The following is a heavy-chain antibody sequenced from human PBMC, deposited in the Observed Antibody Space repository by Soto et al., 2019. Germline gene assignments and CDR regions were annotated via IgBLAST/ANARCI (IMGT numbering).Heavy chain of an antibody. D-gene: IGHD3-22*01. V-gene: IGHV1-69*02. CDR3: AFAPYYYDSSGYYEVDY. CDR2: IIPILGIA. Sequence: QVQLVQSGAEVKKPGSSVKVSCKASGGTFSSYTISWVRQAPGQGLEWMGRIIPILGIANYAQKFQGRVTITADKSTSTAYMELSSLRSEDTAVYYCAFAPYYYDSSGYYEVDYWGQGTLVTVSS. CDR1: GGTFSSYT. J-gene: IGHJ4*02.